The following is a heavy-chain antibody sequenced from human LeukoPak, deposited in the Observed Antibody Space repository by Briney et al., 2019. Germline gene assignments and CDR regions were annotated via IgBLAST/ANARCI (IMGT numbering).Heavy chain of an antibody. J-gene: IGHJ4*02. CDR3: ARGRGLWFGELSRAFDY. CDR2: INHSGST. CDR1: GRSFSGYY. V-gene: IGHV4-34*01. Sequence: NPSDTLSLPCAVYGRSFSGYYWSWIRQPPGKGREWIGEINHSGSTNYSPSVKSRVTISVDTSKNQFSLKLSSVTAAHTAVYDCARGRGLWFGELSRAFDYWGQGTLVTVCS. D-gene: IGHD3-10*01.